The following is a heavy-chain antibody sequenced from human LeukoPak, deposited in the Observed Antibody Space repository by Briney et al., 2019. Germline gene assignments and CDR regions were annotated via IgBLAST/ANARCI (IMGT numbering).Heavy chain of an antibody. CDR2: ISGSGGST. CDR3: ASSPGDYYGMDV. V-gene: IGHV3-23*01. Sequence: GGSLRLSCAASGFTFSSYAMSWVRQAPGKGLEWVSAISGSGGSTYYADSVKGRFTISRDNSKNTLYLQMNSLRAEDTAVYYCASSPGDYYGMDVWGQGTTVTVSS. D-gene: IGHD4-17*01. CDR1: GFTFSSYA. J-gene: IGHJ6*02.